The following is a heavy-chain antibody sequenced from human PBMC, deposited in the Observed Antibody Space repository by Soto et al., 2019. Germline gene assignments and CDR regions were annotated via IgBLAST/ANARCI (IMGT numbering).Heavy chain of an antibody. Sequence: ASVKVSCKASGYTFIRYGITWVRQAPGQGLEWMGWISPYNDYTIYAQKLQGRVTMTTDTSTRTVYLDLRSLKSDDTAVYYCARGGYYDNTWGKLSHYGLVVWGQGPSVTVSS. CDR1: GYTFIRYG. V-gene: IGHV1-18*01. J-gene: IGHJ6*02. CDR3: ARGGYYDNTWGKLSHYGLVV. CDR2: ISPYNDYT. D-gene: IGHD3-16*01.